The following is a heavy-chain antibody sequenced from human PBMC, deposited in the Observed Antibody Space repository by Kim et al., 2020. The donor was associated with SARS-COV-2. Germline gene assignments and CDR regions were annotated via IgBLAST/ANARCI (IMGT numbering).Heavy chain of an antibody. D-gene: IGHD5-18*01. Sequence: GGSLRLSCAASGFTFSIYAMTWVHQAPGKGLEWVSAISGSGGRIFNADSVKGRFTISRDNSKNTLYLQMNSLRAEDTAVYYCAKDRLDTVMATGMDVWGQGTTVTVSS. CDR1: GFTFSIYA. CDR3: AKDRLDTVMATGMDV. V-gene: IGHV3-23*01. J-gene: IGHJ6*02. CDR2: ISGSGGRI.